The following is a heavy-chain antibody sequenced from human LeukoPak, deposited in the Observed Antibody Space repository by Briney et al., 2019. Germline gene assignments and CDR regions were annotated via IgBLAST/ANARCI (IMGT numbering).Heavy chain of an antibody. CDR1: GFTFSSYA. CDR3: AKGPAVDIVATIGAYFDY. J-gene: IGHJ4*02. CDR2: LSGSGGST. V-gene: IGHV3-23*01. Sequence: SGGSLRLSCAASGFTFSSYAMSWVRQAPGKGLEWVSTLSGSGGSTYYADSVKGRFTISRDNSKNTVYLQMNSLRAEDTAVYYCAKGPAVDIVATIGAYFDYWGQGTLVIVSS. D-gene: IGHD5-12*01.